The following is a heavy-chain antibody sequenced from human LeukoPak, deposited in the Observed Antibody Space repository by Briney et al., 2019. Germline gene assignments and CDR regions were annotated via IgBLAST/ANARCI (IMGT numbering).Heavy chain of an antibody. CDR2: IYYSGST. J-gene: IGHJ5*02. CDR1: GGSISSSSYY. D-gene: IGHD2-15*01. V-gene: IGHV4-39*01. CDR3: ARQSHPDIVVVVAAIPGWFDP. Sequence: KPSETLCLTCTVSGGSISSSSYYWGWIRQPTGKGLEWIGSIYYSGSTYYNPSLKSRVTISVDTSKNQFSLKLSSVTAADTAVYYCARQSHPDIVVVVAAIPGWFDPWGQGTLVTVSS.